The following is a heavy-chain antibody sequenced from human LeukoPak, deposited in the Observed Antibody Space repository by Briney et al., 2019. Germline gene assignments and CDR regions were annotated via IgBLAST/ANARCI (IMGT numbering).Heavy chain of an antibody. CDR2: INPGGGST. V-gene: IGHV1-46*01. CDR3: ARDPINDILTGQPDYYYSMDV. Sequence: PTASVKVSCKASGYTFTRYYIHWVRQAPGQGLEWMGIINPGGGSTNYAQKFQGRLTMTRDMSTSTVYMELSSLRSADTAMYYCARDPINDILTGQPDYYYSMDVWGKGTTVTVSS. D-gene: IGHD3-9*01. J-gene: IGHJ6*03. CDR1: GYTFTRYY.